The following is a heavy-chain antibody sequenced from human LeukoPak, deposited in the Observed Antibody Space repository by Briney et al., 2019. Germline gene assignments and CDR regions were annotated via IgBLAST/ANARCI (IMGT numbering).Heavy chain of an antibody. D-gene: IGHD1-26*01. Sequence: GASVKVSCKASGYTFTGYFMHWVRQAPGQGLEWMGWINPNSGGTNYAQKFQGRVTMTRDTSISTAYMELSRLRSDDTAVYYCARVPTPLKYSGSYYEFDYWGQGTLVTVSS. J-gene: IGHJ4*02. CDR2: INPNSGGT. CDR3: ARVPTPLKYSGSYYEFDY. V-gene: IGHV1-2*02. CDR1: GYTFTGYF.